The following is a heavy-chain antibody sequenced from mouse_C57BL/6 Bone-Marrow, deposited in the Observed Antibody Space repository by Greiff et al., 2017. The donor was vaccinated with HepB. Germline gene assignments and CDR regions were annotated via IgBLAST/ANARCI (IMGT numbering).Heavy chain of an antibody. Sequence: EVQGVESGPGMVKPSQSLSLTCTVTGYSITSGYDWHWIRHFPGNKLEWMGYISYSGSTNYNPSLKSRISITHDTSKNHFFLKLNSVTTEDTATYYCARDRYYGSSYWYFDVWGTGTTVTVSS. D-gene: IGHD1-1*01. CDR2: ISYSGST. CDR1: GYSITSGYD. V-gene: IGHV3-1*01. CDR3: ARDRYYGSSYWYFDV. J-gene: IGHJ1*03.